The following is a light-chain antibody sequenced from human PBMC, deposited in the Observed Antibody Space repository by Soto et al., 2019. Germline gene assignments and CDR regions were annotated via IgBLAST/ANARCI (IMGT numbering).Light chain of an antibody. J-gene: IGLJ2*01. CDR3: QVWHSTSVRV. V-gene: IGLV3-21*03. Sequence: SYELTQPPSVSVAPGKTASITCGGNNIGAKGVHWYQQKNPGQAPVLVVFDDRARPSAIPERLSGSNAGNTATLTISRVEAGDEADYYCQVWHSTSVRVFGGGTKLTVL. CDR2: DDR. CDR1: NIGAKG.